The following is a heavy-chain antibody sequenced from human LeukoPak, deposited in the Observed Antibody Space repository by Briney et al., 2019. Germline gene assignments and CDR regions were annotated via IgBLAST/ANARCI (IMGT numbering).Heavy chain of an antibody. J-gene: IGHJ4*02. CDR3: AILYSPNY. D-gene: IGHD6-13*01. V-gene: IGHV3-23*01. CDR2: ISSSGGFT. Sequence: PGGSLRLSCAASGFTFSSYAMTWVRQAPGKGLEWVSGISSSGGFTYYADSVKGRFTISRDNSKNTLYLQMNSLRAEDTALYYCAILYSPNYWGQGTLVTVSS. CDR1: GFTFSSYA.